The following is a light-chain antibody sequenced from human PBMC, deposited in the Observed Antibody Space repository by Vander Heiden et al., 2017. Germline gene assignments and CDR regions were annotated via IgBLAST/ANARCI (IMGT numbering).Light chain of an antibody. V-gene: IGKV3-20*01. J-gene: IGKJ1*01. CDR2: GAS. Sequence: EIVLTQTPGTLSLSPGERATLSCRASQSVSSNFLAWYQQKPGQAPRLLIYGASSRATGIPDRFSGIGSGTDFTLTITRLEPEDFAVYYCQQYGSSPRTFGQGTKVEI. CDR3: QQYGSSPRT. CDR1: QSVSSNF.